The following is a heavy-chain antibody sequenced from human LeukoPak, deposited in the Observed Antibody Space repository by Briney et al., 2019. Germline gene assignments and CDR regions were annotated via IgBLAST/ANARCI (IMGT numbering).Heavy chain of an antibody. CDR1: GDSVSSNSAA. J-gene: IGHJ5*02. V-gene: IGHV6-1*01. D-gene: IGHD6-19*01. CDR3: ARVGGIAVAGTQGWFDR. CDR2: TYYRSKWYN. Sequence: SQTLSLTCAISGDSVSSNSAAWNWIRQSPSRGLEWLGRTYYRSKWYNDYAVSVKSRITINPDTSKNQFSLQLNSVTPEDTAVYYCARVGGIAVAGTQGWFDRWGQGTLVTVSS.